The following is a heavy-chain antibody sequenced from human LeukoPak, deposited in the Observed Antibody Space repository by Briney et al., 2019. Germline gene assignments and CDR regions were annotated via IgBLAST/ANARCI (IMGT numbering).Heavy chain of an antibody. Sequence: GESLKISCKGSGYSLTNYWIGWVRQMPGKGLEWMGIIYPGDSDTRYSPSFQGQVTISADKSISTAFLQWSSLKASDTAMYYCARASSSGMATTPADYWGQGTLVTVSS. J-gene: IGHJ4*02. CDR2: IYPGDSDT. V-gene: IGHV5-51*01. CDR3: ARASSSGMATTPADY. CDR1: GYSLTNYW. D-gene: IGHD5-24*01.